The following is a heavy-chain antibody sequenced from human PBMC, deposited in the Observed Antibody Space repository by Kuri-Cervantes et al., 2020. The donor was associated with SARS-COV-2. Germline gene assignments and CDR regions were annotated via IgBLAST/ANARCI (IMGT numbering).Heavy chain of an antibody. CDR3: AKDPHGIVVVVAAIDQ. CDR2: ISSSSSYI. Sequence: GESLKISCAASGFTFSSYSMNWVRQAPGKGLEWVSSISSSSSYIYYADSVKGRFTISRDNSKNTLYLRMNSLRAEDTAVYYCAKDPHGIVVVVAAIDQWGQGALVTVSS. J-gene: IGHJ4*02. D-gene: IGHD2-15*01. V-gene: IGHV3-21*01. CDR1: GFTFSSYS.